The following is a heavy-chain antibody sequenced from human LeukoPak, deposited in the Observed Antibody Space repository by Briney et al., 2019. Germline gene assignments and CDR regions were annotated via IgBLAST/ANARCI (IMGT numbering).Heavy chain of an antibody. D-gene: IGHD6-19*01. Sequence: ALVKVSCKASGYTFTSYGINWVRQAPGQGLEWMGWISGHNGHTNYVQKMQGRVTMTTDTSTNTAYMELRNLTSDDTAVYYCARGPGIAVGCVFDYWGQGSPVTVSP. CDR1: GYTFTSYG. V-gene: IGHV1-18*04. J-gene: IGHJ4*02. CDR3: ARGPGIAVGCVFDY. CDR2: ISGHNGHT.